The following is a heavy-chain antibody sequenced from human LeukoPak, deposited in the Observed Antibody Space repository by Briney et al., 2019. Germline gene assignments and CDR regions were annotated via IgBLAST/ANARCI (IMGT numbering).Heavy chain of an antibody. Sequence: GGSLRLSCAASGFTVSSNYMSWVRQAPGKGLEWVSVIYSGGSTYYADSVKGRFTISRDNSKNTLYLQMNSLRAEDTAVYYCARDKTLRWLDSPLWYWGQGTLVTVSS. V-gene: IGHV3-66*01. CDR3: ARDKTLRWLDSPLWY. J-gene: IGHJ4*02. CDR1: GFTVSSNY. D-gene: IGHD4-23*01. CDR2: IYSGGST.